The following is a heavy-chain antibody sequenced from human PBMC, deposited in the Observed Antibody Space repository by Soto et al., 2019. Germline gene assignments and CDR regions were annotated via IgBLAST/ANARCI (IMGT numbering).Heavy chain of an antibody. V-gene: IGHV1-46*01. CDR1: GYTFTSYY. CDR2: INPSGGST. D-gene: IGHD3-3*01. Sequence: ASVKVSCKASGYTFTSYYMHWVRQAPGQGLEWMGIINPSGGSTSYAQKFQGRVTMTRDTSTSTVYMELSSLRSEDTAVYYCARALRGYYDFWSGSKYYFDYWGQGTLVTVSS. CDR3: ARALRGYYDFWSGSKYYFDY. J-gene: IGHJ4*02.